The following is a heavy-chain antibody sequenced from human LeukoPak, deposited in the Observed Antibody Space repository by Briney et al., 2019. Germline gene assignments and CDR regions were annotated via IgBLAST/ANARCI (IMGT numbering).Heavy chain of an antibody. D-gene: IGHD3-22*01. CDR3: ARVLSGSWDWFDP. CDR1: GFTFSSYW. Sequence: GGSLRLSCAASGFTFSSYWMHWVRQAPGKGLVWVSRINTGGSRITYADSVKGRFTISRDNAMNKVYLQMNILRAEDTAVYYCARVLSGSWDWFDPWGQGTLVTVSS. CDR2: INTGGSRI. V-gene: IGHV3-74*01. J-gene: IGHJ5*02.